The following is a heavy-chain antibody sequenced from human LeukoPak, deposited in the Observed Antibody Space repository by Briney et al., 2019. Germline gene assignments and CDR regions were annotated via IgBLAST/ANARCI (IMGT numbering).Heavy chain of an antibody. V-gene: IGHV3-74*01. CDR2: IFTDGSTT. J-gene: IGHJ4*01. D-gene: IGHD2-21*02. Sequence: PGGSLRLSCVASEFNFFSYGMQWVRQAPGKGLVWVSRIFTDGSTTSYADSVKGLFSISRDNAKNSLYLQMNSLRAEDTAVYYCARELPREVTLDYWGQGPGVIVSA. CDR3: ARELPREVTLDY. CDR1: EFNFFSYG.